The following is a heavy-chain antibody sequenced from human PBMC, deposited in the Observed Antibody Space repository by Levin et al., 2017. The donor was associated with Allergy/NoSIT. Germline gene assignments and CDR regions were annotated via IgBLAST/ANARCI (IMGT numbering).Heavy chain of an antibody. CDR3: ARVHSSSSFFDY. CDR2: IYYSGIT. D-gene: IGHD6-6*01. V-gene: IGHV4-31*03. CDR1: GGSISSGGYY. J-gene: IGHJ4*02. Sequence: SETLSLTCTVSGGSISSGGYYWSWIRQHPGTGLEWIGYIYYSGITYYNPSLKSRVTISVDTSKNHFSLKLSSVTAADTAVYYCARVHSSSSFFDYWGQGTVVTVSS.